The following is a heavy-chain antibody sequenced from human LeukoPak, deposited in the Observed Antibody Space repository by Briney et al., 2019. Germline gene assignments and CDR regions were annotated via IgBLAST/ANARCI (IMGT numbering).Heavy chain of an antibody. CDR2: ISSSSSYI. D-gene: IGHD1-26*01. V-gene: IGHV3-21*01. CDR1: GFTFSHYS. Sequence: GGSLRLSCAASGFTFSHYSMNWVRQAPGKGLEWVSSISSSSSYIYYADSVKGRFTVSRNNAKNSLYLQMDSLRAEDTAVYYCARVFSGTYLNYHHFDYWGQGTLVTVSS. CDR3: ARVFSGTYLNYHHFDY. J-gene: IGHJ4*02.